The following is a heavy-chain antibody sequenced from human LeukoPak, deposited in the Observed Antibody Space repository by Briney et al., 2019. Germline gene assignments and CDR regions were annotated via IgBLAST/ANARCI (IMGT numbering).Heavy chain of an antibody. D-gene: IGHD5-18*01. CDR3: ARSSQEEANTAMAYAD. V-gene: IGHV3-74*01. CDR2: INGDGSTI. Sequence: PGGSLRLSCEASGFTFNGHWMHWVRQAPGKGLVWVSLINGDGSTISYADSVKGRFTISRDNAKNRLYLQMNSLGAEDTAVYYCARSSQEEANTAMAYADWGQGTLVTVSS. CDR1: GFTFNGHW. J-gene: IGHJ4*02.